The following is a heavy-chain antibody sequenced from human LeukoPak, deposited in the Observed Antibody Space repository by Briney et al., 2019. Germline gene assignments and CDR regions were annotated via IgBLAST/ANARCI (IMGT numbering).Heavy chain of an antibody. CDR1: GFTFSNAW. V-gene: IGHV3-20*04. D-gene: IGHD3-10*01. Sequence: GGSLRLSCAASGFTFSNAWMSWVRQAPGKGLEWVSGINWNGGSTGYADSVNGRVTISRDNARNSLYLQFNTLRAEDTALYYCARHDGLNYNYYYMDVWGKGTAVTVSS. CDR3: ARHDGLNYNYYYMDV. CDR2: INWNGGST. J-gene: IGHJ6*03.